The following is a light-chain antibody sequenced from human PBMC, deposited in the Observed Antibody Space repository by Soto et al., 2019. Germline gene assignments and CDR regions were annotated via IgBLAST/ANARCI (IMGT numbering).Light chain of an antibody. J-gene: IGKJ1*01. CDR1: QSVTNNY. CDR2: GAS. V-gene: IGKV3-20*01. Sequence: EIVLTQSPDTLSLSPGERATLSCRASQSVTNNYVVWYQQKPGQAPRLLIYGASSRATGIPDRFSGSGSGTDFTLIINRLEPEDFAVYYCQQYGSSPRTFGQGTKVEIK. CDR3: QQYGSSPRT.